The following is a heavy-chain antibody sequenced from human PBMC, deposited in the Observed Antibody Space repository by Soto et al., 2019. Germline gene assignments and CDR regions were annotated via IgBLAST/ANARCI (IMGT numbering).Heavy chain of an antibody. Sequence: LRLCCAASGFTFSSYSMNWVRQAPGKGLEWVSYISSSSSTIYYADSVKGRFTISRDNAKNSLYLQMNSLRDEDTAVYYCARDLSGGILWFGELLYPAIDYWGQGTLVTVS. CDR2: ISSSSSTI. D-gene: IGHD3-10*01. J-gene: IGHJ4*02. V-gene: IGHV3-48*02. CDR1: GFTFSSYS. CDR3: ARDLSGGILWFGELLYPAIDY.